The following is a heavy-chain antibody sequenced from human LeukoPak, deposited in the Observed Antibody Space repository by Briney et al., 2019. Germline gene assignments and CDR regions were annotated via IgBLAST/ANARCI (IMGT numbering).Heavy chain of an antibody. V-gene: IGHV3-48*03. D-gene: IGHD6-19*01. Sequence: GGSLRLSCAASGFTFSSYEMNWVRQAPGKGLEWVSYISSSGSTIYYADSVKGRFTISRDNAKNSLYLQMNSLRAEDTAVYYCARALHSSGWYFDYWGQGTLVTVSS. CDR1: GFTFSSYE. J-gene: IGHJ4*02. CDR2: ISSSGSTI. CDR3: ARALHSSGWYFDY.